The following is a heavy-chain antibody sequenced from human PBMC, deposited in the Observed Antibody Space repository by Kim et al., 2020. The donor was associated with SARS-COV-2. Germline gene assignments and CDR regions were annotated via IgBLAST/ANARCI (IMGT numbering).Heavy chain of an antibody. J-gene: IGHJ6*03. CDR3: ARGPKTGLRHFVHRYYYYYYMDV. CDR2: IYYSGST. V-gene: IGHV4-59*01. CDR1: GGSISSYY. Sequence: SETLSLTCTVSGGSISSYYWSWIRQPPGKGLEWIGYIYYSGSTNYNPSLKSRVTISVDTSKNQFSLKLSSVTAADTAVYYCARGPKTGLRHFVHRYYYYYYMDVWGKGTTVTVSS. D-gene: IGHD3-3*02.